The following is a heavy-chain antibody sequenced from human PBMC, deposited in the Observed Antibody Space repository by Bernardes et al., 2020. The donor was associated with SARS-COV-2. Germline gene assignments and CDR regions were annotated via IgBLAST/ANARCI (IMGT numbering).Heavy chain of an antibody. D-gene: IGHD3-22*01. CDR1: GASVNIVSYY. Sequence: SEPLSLTCTVSGASVNIVSYYWNWVRQPAGKGLEWIGRIYTSGITKYNPSLNGRVTISIDRSMNQFSLKLNSVTAADTAVYYCARIKVYYDSNGQPAYYFDYWGQGTLVTVSS. V-gene: IGHV4-61*02. CDR2: IYTSGIT. CDR3: ARIKVYYDSNGQPAYYFDY. J-gene: IGHJ4*02.